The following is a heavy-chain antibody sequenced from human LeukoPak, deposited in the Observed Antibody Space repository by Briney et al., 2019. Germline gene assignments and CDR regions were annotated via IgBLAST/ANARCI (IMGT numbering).Heavy chain of an antibody. D-gene: IGHD5-12*01. CDR2: IYSGGST. J-gene: IGHJ3*02. V-gene: IGHV3-53*01. CDR3: ARDSGYNAFDI. CDR1: GFTVSTHY. Sequence: GGSLRLSCAASGFTVSTHYMSWVRQAPGKGLEWVSVIYSGGSTYYADSVKGRFTFSRDNAKNSLFLQMNSLRAEDTAVFYCARDSGYNAFDIWGQGTMVTVSS.